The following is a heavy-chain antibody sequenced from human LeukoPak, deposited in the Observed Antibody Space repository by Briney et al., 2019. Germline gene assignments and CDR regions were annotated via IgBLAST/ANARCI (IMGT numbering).Heavy chain of an antibody. V-gene: IGHV3-30*04. CDR1: GFTFSSYA. Sequence: PGRSLRLSCAASGFTFSSYAMHWVRQAPGKGLEWVAVISYDGSNKYYADSVKGRFTISRDNSKNTLYLQMNSLRAEDTAVYYCAGAGFDYWGRGTLVTVSS. D-gene: IGHD3-16*01. CDR2: ISYDGSNK. J-gene: IGHJ4*02. CDR3: AGAGFDY.